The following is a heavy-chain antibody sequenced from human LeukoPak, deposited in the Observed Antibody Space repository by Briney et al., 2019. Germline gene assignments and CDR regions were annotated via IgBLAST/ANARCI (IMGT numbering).Heavy chain of an antibody. CDR3: AREGGEYYYGMDV. CDR1: GFTFSSYA. D-gene: IGHD2-21*01. Sequence: PGGSLRLSCAASGFTFSSYAMHWVRQAPGKGLEWVAVISYDGSNKYYADSVKGRFTISRDNSKNTLYLQMNSLRAEDTAAYYCAREGGEYYYGMDVWGQGTTVTVSS. V-gene: IGHV3-30-3*01. J-gene: IGHJ6*02. CDR2: ISYDGSNK.